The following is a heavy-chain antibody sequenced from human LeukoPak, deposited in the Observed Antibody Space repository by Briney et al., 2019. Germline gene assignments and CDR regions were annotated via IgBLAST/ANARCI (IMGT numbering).Heavy chain of an antibody. J-gene: IGHJ6*02. CDR2: MYNSGST. CDR3: ARDRMVRGVLYGMDV. V-gene: IGHV4-59*01. Sequence: SETLSLTCTVSGDSISSYYWSWIRQPPGKGLEWIGYMYNSGSTNYNPSLKSRVTISVDTSKNQFSLKLSSVTAADTAVYYCARDRMVRGVLYGMDVWGQGTTVTVSS. CDR1: GDSISSYY. D-gene: IGHD3-10*01.